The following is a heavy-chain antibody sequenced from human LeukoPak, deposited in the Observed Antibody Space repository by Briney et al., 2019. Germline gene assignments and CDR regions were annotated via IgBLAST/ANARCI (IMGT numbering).Heavy chain of an antibody. CDR1: GGSISSYY. CDR2: IYTSGST. D-gene: IGHD3-22*01. Sequence: SETLSLTCTVSGGSISSYYWSLIRQPAGKGLEWIGRIYTSGSTDYNPSLKSRVTMSVETSKNQFSLKLSSVTAADTAVYYCARDRGYYDSSGYYAFDIWGQGTMVTVSS. CDR3: ARDRGYYDSSGYYAFDI. V-gene: IGHV4-4*07. J-gene: IGHJ3*02.